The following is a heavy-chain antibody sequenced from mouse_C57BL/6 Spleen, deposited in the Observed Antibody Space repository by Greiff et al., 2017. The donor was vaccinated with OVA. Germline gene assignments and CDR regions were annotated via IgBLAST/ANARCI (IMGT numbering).Heavy chain of an antibody. CDR3: ARGGYYSNYPYAMDY. CDR2: IDPSDSET. D-gene: IGHD2-5*01. Sequence: VQLQQPGAELVRPGSSVKLSCKASGYTFTSYWMHWVKQRPIQGLEWIGNIDPSDSETHYNQKFKDKATLTVDKSSSTAYMQLSSLTSEDSAVYYCARGGYYSNYPYAMDYWGQGTSVTVSS. V-gene: IGHV1-52*01. J-gene: IGHJ4*01. CDR1: GYTFTSYW.